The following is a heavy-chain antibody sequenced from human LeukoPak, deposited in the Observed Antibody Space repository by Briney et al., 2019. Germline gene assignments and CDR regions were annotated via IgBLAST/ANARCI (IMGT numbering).Heavy chain of an antibody. V-gene: IGHV4-34*01. J-gene: IGHJ4*02. CDR1: GGSFDGYY. CDR3: ATQILLCHYY. Sequence: PSETLSLTCAVFGGSFDGYYWSWIRQPPGKGLEWIGEITYDGSTNYNPSLKSRVTISVDTSKIQFTLDLSSVTAADTAVYYCATQILLCHYYWGQGTLVTVSS. D-gene: IGHD3-10*02. CDR2: ITYDGST.